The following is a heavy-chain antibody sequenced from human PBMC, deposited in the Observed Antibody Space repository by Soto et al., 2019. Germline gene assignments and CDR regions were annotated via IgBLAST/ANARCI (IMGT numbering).Heavy chain of an antibody. CDR1: GGSISSYY. J-gene: IGHJ5*02. CDR3: ARDHSGYDP. D-gene: IGHD5-12*01. Sequence: SETLSLTCTVSGGSISSYYWSWIRQPPGKGLEWIGYIYYSGSTNYNPSLKSRVTISVDTSKNQFSLKLSSVTAADTAVYYCARDHSGYDPWGQGTLVTVSS. CDR2: IYYSGST. V-gene: IGHV4-59*01.